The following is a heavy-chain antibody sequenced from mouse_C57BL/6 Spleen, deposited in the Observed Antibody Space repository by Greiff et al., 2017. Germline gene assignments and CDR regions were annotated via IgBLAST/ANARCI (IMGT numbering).Heavy chain of an antibody. Sequence: VQLQQSGAELVKPGASVRLSCTASGFNIKDYYMHWVKQRTEQGLEWIGRIDPEDGETKYAPKFQGKATITADTSSNTASLQLSSLTSEDTAVYYWARNYCSSYEAMDYWGQGTSVTVSS. V-gene: IGHV14-2*01. CDR3: ARNYCSSYEAMDY. J-gene: IGHJ4*01. CDR2: IDPEDGET. CDR1: GFNIKDYY. D-gene: IGHD1-1*01.